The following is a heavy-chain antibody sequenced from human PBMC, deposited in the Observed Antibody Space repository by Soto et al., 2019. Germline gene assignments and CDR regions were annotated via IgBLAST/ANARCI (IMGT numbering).Heavy chain of an antibody. CDR3: ARGAGGSSWPFYGMDG. D-gene: IGHD6-13*01. CDR1: DYTVTGYG. J-gene: IGHJ6*02. Sequence: SVNVSCKASDYTVTGYGISLVRQAPGQGLEWMGWISAYNGNTNYAQKLQGRVTMTTDTSTSTAYMDLRSLRSDDTAVYYCARGAGGSSWPFYGMDGWGQGTTVTASS. V-gene: IGHV1-18*04. CDR2: ISAYNGNT.